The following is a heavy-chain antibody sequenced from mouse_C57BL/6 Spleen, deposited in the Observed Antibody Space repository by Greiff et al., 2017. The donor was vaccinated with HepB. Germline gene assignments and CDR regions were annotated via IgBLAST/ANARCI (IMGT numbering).Heavy chain of an antibody. V-gene: IGHV5-16*01. CDR2: INYDGSST. J-gene: IGHJ1*03. D-gene: IGHD2-1*01. CDR3: ARERRGNYEWYFDV. Sequence: EVMLVESEGGLVQPGSSMKLSCTASGFTFSDYYMAWVRQVPEKGLEWVANINYDGSSTYYLDSLKSRFIISRDNAKNILYLQMSSLKSEDTATYYCARERRGNYEWYFDVWGTGTTVTVSS. CDR1: GFTFSDYY.